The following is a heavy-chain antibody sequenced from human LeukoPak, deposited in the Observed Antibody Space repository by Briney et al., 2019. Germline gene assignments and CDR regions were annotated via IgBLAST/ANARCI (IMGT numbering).Heavy chain of an antibody. J-gene: IGHJ6*03. CDR2: IKQDGSDK. CDR1: GFTFFSYW. CDR3: ARETYSSSWSAKFYYYYYMDV. D-gene: IGHD6-13*01. Sequence: AGGSLRLSCEASGFTFFSYWMSWVRQAPGKGLEWVANIKQDGSDKYCVDSVKGRFTISRDNAKNSLYLQMNSVRAEDTAVYYCARETYSSSWSAKFYYYYYMDVWGKGTTVTVSS. V-gene: IGHV3-7*01.